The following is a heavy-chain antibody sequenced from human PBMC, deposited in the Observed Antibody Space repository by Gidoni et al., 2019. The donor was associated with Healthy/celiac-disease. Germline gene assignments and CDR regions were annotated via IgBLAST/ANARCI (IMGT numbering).Heavy chain of an antibody. CDR2: IYYSGST. CDR3: ARAPNPIVVWADWFDP. V-gene: IGHV4-61*01. Sequence: QVQLQESGPGLVRPSETLSLTCTVSGGSVSRGSYYWSWIRQPPGKGLEWIGYIYYSGSTNYNPSLKSRVTISVDTSKNQFSLKLSSVTAADTAVYYCARAPNPIVVWADWFDPWGQGTLVTVSS. J-gene: IGHJ5*02. CDR1: GGSVSRGSYY. D-gene: IGHD3-22*01.